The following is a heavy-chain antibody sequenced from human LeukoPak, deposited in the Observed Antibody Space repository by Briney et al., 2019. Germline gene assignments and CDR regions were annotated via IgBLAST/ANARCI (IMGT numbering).Heavy chain of an antibody. CDR2: IKQDGSDK. V-gene: IGHV3-7*01. CDR1: GFSFSSYW. CDR3: ARDTVVATIFGN. J-gene: IGHJ4*02. Sequence: GGSLRLSCAASGFSFSSYWMSWVRQAPGKGLEWVANIKQDGSDKYYVDSVKGRFTISRDNAKNSLFLQMGGLRAEDTAVYYCARDTVVATIFGNWGQGTLVTVSS. D-gene: IGHD5-12*01.